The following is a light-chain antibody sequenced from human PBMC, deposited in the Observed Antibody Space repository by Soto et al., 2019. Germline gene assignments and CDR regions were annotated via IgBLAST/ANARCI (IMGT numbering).Light chain of an antibody. CDR1: SSDVGSYNR. Sequence: QSALTQPPSVSGSPGQSVTISCTGTSSDVGSYNRVSWYQQPPGTAPKLMIYEVSNRPSGVPDRFSGSKSGNTASLTISGLQAEDEADYYCSLYTSSSTPSWVFGGGTKVTVL. V-gene: IGLV2-18*01. CDR2: EVS. CDR3: SLYTSSSTPSWV. J-gene: IGLJ3*02.